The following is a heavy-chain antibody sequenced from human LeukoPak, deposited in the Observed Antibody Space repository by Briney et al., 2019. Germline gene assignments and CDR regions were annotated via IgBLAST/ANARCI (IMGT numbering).Heavy chain of an antibody. V-gene: IGHV3-21*01. CDR1: GGSISSSS. J-gene: IGHJ4*02. Sequence: ETLSLTCTVSGGSISSSSYYWGWIRQPPGKGLEWVSSISGSSYYIYYADSVRGRFTISRDNAENSVYLQMNSLRAEDTAVYYCARSPTVSAGECSSVTCQADYWGQGTLVTVSS. CDR3: ARSPTVSAGECSSVTCQADY. D-gene: IGHD2-2*01. CDR2: ISGSSYYI.